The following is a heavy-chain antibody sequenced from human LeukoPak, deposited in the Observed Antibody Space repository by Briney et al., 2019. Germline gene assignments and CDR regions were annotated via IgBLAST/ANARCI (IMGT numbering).Heavy chain of an antibody. Sequence: PLETLSLTCNVSGGSISSSTNYWGWLRQPPGKRLEWIGSFYFSGSTYIHPTLKSRVTISVDTSKNQFSLSLSSVTVADTAVYYCARDPYYDILTAYLILAAFDMWGQGTMVTVSS. D-gene: IGHD3-9*01. CDR1: GGSISSSTNY. V-gene: IGHV4-39*02. CDR3: ARDPYYDILTAYLILAAFDM. CDR2: FYFSGST. J-gene: IGHJ3*02.